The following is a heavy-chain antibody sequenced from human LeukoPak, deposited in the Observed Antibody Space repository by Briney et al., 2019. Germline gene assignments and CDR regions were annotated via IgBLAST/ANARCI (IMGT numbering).Heavy chain of an antibody. Sequence: ASVKVSCKASGYTFTSYGLSWVRQAPGQGLEWMGWISTYNGNTNYARKLQGRVTMTTDTSTSTAYMELRSLTSDDTAAYYCARKAGGAATGYFDFWGRGTLVTVSS. CDR1: GYTFTSYG. D-gene: IGHD6-13*01. CDR3: ARKAGGAATGYFDF. J-gene: IGHJ4*02. CDR2: ISTYNGNT. V-gene: IGHV1-18*01.